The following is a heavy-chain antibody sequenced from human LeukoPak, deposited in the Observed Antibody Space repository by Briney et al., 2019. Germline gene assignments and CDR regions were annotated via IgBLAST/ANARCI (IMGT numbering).Heavy chain of an antibody. CDR1: GYTFTSYG. CDR2: ISAYNGNT. D-gene: IGHD5-18*01. CDR3: ARDFSVDTAMATDY. Sequence: ASVRVSCKASGYTFTSYGISWVRQAPGQGLEWMGWISAYNGNTNYAQKLQGRVTMTTDTSTSTAHMELRSLRSDDTAVYYCARDFSVDTAMATDYWGQGTLVTVSS. J-gene: IGHJ4*02. V-gene: IGHV1-18*01.